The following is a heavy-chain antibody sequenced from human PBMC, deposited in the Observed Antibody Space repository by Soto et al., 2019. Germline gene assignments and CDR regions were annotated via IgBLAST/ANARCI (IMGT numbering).Heavy chain of an antibody. Sequence: GGSLRLSCAASEFTFSDYYMSWVRQAPGKGLEWVAYSSSTAAVIYYADSVQGRFTISRDNHKNSLLLQMVSLRPEDVAVYYFARIGEFYGTGSYANSDVTDIWGQATLVTVSS. D-gene: IGHD3-10*01. V-gene: IGHV3-11*01. CDR2: SSSTAAVI. CDR3: ARIGEFYGTGSYANSDVTDI. CDR1: EFTFSDYY. J-gene: IGHJ1*01.